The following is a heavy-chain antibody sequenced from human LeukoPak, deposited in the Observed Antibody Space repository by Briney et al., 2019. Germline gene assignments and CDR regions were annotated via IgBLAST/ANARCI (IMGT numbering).Heavy chain of an antibody. J-gene: IGHJ4*02. CDR1: GFTFRSYV. Sequence: GGSLRLSCVVSGFTFRSYVMSWVRQAPGKGLEWVSAISGSGGSTYYADSVKGWFTISRDNSKNTLYLQMNSLRAEDTAVYYCAITTRGYWGQGTLVTVSS. D-gene: IGHD1-1*01. V-gene: IGHV3-23*01. CDR3: AITTRGY. CDR2: ISGSGGST.